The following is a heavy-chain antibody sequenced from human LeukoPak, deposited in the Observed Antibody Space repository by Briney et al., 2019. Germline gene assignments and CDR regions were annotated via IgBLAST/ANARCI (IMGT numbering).Heavy chain of an antibody. J-gene: IGHJ4*02. D-gene: IGHD3-10*01. Sequence: ASVKVSCKVSGYTLTELSMHWVRQAPGKGLEWMGGFDPEDGETIYAQKSQGRVTMTEDTSTDTAYMELSSLRSEDTAVYYCSTRDLWFGEPGYFDYWGQGTLVTVSS. CDR3: STRDLWFGEPGYFDY. CDR1: GYTLTELS. CDR2: FDPEDGET. V-gene: IGHV1-24*01.